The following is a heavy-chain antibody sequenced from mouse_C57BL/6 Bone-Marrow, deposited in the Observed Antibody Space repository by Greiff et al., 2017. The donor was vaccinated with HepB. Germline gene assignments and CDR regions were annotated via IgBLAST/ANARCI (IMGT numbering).Heavy chain of an antibody. J-gene: IGHJ2*01. V-gene: IGHV5-17*01. D-gene: IGHD2-1*01. CDR2: ISSGSSTI. CDR3: ARDYGNGGYYFDY. CDR1: GFTFSDYG. Sequence: DVMLVESGGGLVKPGGSLKLSCAASGFTFSDYGMHWVRQAPEKGLEWVAYISSGSSTIYYADTVKGRFTISRDNAKNTLFLQMTSLRSEDTAMYYCARDYGNGGYYFDYWGQGTTLTVSS.